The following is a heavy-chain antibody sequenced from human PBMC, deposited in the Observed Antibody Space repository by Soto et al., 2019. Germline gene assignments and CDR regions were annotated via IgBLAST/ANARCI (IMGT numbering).Heavy chain of an antibody. CDR1: GFTFSSYA. Sequence: PGGSLRLSCAASGFTFSSYAMSWVRQAPGKGLEWVSAISGSGGSTYYADSVKGRFTISRDNSKNTLYLQMNSLRAEDTAVYYCAKGTTPHPRRYYYDSSGQVDFDYWGQGTLVTVSS. D-gene: IGHD3-22*01. CDR3: AKGTTPHPRRYYYDSSGQVDFDY. V-gene: IGHV3-23*01. CDR2: ISGSGGST. J-gene: IGHJ4*02.